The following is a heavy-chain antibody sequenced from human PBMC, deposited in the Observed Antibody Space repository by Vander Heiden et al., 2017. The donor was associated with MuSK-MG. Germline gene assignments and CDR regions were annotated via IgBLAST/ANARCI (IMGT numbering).Heavy chain of an antibody. D-gene: IGHD6-6*01. CDR2: IYYSGST. V-gene: IGHV4-39*07. J-gene: IGHJ4*02. CDR1: GGSISSSSYY. Sequence: QLQLQESGPGLVKPSETLSLPCTVSGGSISSSSYYWGWIRQPPGKGLEWIGSIYYSGSTYYNPSLKSRVTISVDTSKNQFSLKMSSVTAADTAGCCCARLLAATIDYWGQGTMVTVSS. CDR3: ARLLAATIDY.